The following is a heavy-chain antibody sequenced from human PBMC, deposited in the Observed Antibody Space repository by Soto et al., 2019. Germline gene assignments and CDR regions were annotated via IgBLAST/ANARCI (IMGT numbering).Heavy chain of an antibody. J-gene: IGHJ6*02. D-gene: IGHD4-17*01. CDR3: ARVFDGDYATYYYYGMDV. Sequence: QVQLVQSGAEVKKPGSSVKVSCKASGGTFSSYAISWVRQAPGQGLEWMGGIIPIFGTANYAQKFQGRVTITADKSTSTGYMELSSLRSEDTAVYYCARVFDGDYATYYYYGMDVWGQGTTVTVSS. V-gene: IGHV1-69*06. CDR2: IIPIFGTA. CDR1: GGTFSSYA.